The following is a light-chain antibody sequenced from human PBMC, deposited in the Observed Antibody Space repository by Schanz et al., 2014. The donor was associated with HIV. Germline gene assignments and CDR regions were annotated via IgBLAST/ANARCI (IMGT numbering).Light chain of an antibody. Sequence: QSALTQPASVSGSPGQSITISCTGTSSDVGNYLLVSWYQQHPGKAPKLMIYEVNKRPSGVSNRFSGSKSGNTASLTISGLQAEDEADYYCSSYTSSSTLEFGGGTKLTVL. CDR3: SSYTSSSTLE. J-gene: IGLJ2*01. CDR2: EVN. CDR1: SSDVGNYLL. V-gene: IGLV2-14*02.